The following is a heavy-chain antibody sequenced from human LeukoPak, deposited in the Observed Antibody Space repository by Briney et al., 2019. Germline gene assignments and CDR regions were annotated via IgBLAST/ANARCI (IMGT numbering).Heavy chain of an antibody. D-gene: IGHD3-3*01. CDR3: ASVYDFWSGIIDY. J-gene: IGHJ4*02. V-gene: IGHV3-74*01. CDR2: INSDGSST. CDR1: GFTFSSYW. Sequence: PGGSLRLSCAASGFTFSSYWMHWVRQAPGKGLVWVSRINSDGSSTSYADSVKGRFTISRDNAKNTLYLQMNSLRAEVTAVYYCASVYDFWSGIIDYWGQGTLVTVSS.